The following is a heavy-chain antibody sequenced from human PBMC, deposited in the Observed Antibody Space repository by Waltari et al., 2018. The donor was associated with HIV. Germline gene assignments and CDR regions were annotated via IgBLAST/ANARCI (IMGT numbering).Heavy chain of an antibody. CDR2: MNAGNCNT. CDR3: AIAAHSYYDSSPYYFDY. D-gene: IGHD3-22*01. CDR1: GYTFTSYA. V-gene: IGHV1-3*01. J-gene: IGHJ4*02. Sequence: QVQLVQSGAEVKKPGASVKVSCKASGYTFTSYAMHWVRQAPGQGLEWMGWMNAGNCNTKDSRMCQVGVTITRDTSASTAYMELSSLRSDDTAVYYCAIAAHSYYDSSPYYFDYWGQGSLVTVSS.